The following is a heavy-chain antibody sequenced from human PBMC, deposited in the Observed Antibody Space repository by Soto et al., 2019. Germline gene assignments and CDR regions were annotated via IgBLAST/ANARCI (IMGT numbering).Heavy chain of an antibody. CDR1: GFTFSSYG. CDR2: ISYDGSNK. V-gene: IGHV3-30*18. Sequence: GGSLRLSCAASGFTFSSYGMHWVRQAPGKGLEWVAVISYDGSNKYYADSVKGRFTISRDNSKNTLYLQMNSLRAEDTAVYYCAKETMVRGPIPAYYYYGMDVWGQGTTVTVSS. D-gene: IGHD3-10*01. J-gene: IGHJ6*02. CDR3: AKETMVRGPIPAYYYYGMDV.